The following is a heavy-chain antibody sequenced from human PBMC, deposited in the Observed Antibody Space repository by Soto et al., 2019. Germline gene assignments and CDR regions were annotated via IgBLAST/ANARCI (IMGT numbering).Heavy chain of an antibody. V-gene: IGHV4-59*08. CDR1: GGSISSHS. Sequence: SETLSITFTVAGGSISSHSWSWLRQPPGKGLEWIGYIFYSGSTNYNPSLKSRVTISVDTSKNQFSLKLSSVTAADTAVYFWARRDREGRAFDIWGQGTMVTVS. CDR3: ARRDREGRAFDI. J-gene: IGHJ3*02. D-gene: IGHD3-10*01. CDR2: IFYSGST.